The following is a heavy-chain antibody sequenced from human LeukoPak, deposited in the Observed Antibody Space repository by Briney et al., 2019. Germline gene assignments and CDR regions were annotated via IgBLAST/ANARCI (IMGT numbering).Heavy chain of an antibody. V-gene: IGHV3-66*01. J-gene: IGHJ3*01. D-gene: IGHD2/OR15-2a*01. Sequence: GRSLRLSCSASRFTFSTYVMHWVRQAPGKGLEWVSIMYSGGSTFYSDSVKGRFSISRDTSQNTSYLQMNSLRAEDTAVYYCARYSFQYTNSPLRHDAFDVWGQGMMVVVSS. CDR1: RFTFSTYV. CDR3: ARYSFQYTNSPLRHDAFDV. CDR2: MYSGGST.